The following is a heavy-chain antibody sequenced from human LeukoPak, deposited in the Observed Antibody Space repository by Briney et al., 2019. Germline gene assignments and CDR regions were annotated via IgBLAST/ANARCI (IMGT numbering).Heavy chain of an antibody. CDR3: ARGHCSGGSCFSARFDP. Sequence: PSETLSLTCTVSGGSISSYYWSWIRQPPGKGLEWIGYIYYSGSTNYNPSLKSRVTISVDTSKNQFSLKLSSVTAADTAVYYCARGHCSGGSCFSARFDPWGQGTLVTVSS. J-gene: IGHJ5*02. D-gene: IGHD2-15*01. V-gene: IGHV4-59*01. CDR1: GGSISSYY. CDR2: IYYSGST.